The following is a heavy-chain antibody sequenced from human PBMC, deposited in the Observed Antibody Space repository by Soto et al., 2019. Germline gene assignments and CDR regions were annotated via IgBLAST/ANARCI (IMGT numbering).Heavy chain of an antibody. V-gene: IGHV5-51*01. CDR3: ARHQGYDILTGYTYYFDY. D-gene: IGHD3-9*01. Sequence: PGESLKISCKGSGYSFTSYWIGWVRQMPGKGLEWMGIIYPGDSDTRYSPSFQGQVTISADKSISTAYLQWSSLKASDTAMYYCARHQGYDILTGYTYYFDYWGQGTLVTVSS. CDR2: IYPGDSDT. CDR1: GYSFTSYW. J-gene: IGHJ4*02.